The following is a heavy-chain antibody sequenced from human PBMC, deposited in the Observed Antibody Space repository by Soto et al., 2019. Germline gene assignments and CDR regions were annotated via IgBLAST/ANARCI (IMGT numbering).Heavy chain of an antibody. V-gene: IGHV1-18*01. CDR3: ARCDFGDYVPTLDH. CDR1: GYTFSSYG. D-gene: IGHD4-17*01. Sequence: QVHLMQSGAEVKSPGASVRVSCKASGYTFSSYGFSWVRQAPGQGLEFMRWISVYNGHTNYAQKFQGRVTMTTATSTSTAYMDMRSLRSADTAVYFCARCDFGDYVPTLDHWGQGPLVTVSA. J-gene: IGHJ4*02. CDR2: ISVYNGHT.